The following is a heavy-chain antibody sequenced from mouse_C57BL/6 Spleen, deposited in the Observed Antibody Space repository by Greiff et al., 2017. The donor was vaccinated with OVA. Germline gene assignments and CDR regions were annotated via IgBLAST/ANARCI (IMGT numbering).Heavy chain of an antibody. CDR2: INPSNGGT. Sequence: QVQLQQPGTELVKPGASVKLSCKASGYTFTSYWMHWVKQRPGQGLEWIGNINPSNGGTNYNEKFKSKATLTVDKSSSTAYMQLSILTSEDSAVYYCARDGSSYDYAMDYWGQGTSVTVAS. V-gene: IGHV1-53*01. J-gene: IGHJ4*01. CDR3: ARDGSSYDYAMDY. D-gene: IGHD1-1*01. CDR1: GYTFTSYW.